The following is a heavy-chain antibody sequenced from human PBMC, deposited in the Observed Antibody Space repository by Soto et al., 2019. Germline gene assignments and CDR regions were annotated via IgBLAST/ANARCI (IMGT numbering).Heavy chain of an antibody. D-gene: IGHD3-3*01. CDR3: AKDSRWSGFYAFDI. Sequence: SXRRSCASSGFNFRRYGLTWVRQAPGKGLEWVSGISGGGGTTYHADSVKGRFTISRDNSKNTLYLQMNSLRAEDTAVYYCAKDSRWSGFYAFDIWGQGTMVTV. CDR1: GFNFRRYG. CDR2: ISGGGGTT. V-gene: IGHV3-23*01. J-gene: IGHJ3*02.